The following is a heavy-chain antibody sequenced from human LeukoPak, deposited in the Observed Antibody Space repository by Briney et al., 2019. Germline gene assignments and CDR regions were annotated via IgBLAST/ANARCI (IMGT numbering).Heavy chain of an antibody. J-gene: IGHJ2*01. D-gene: IGHD2-15*01. V-gene: IGHV4-59*08. CDR3: VRHCSGGSCYSDWYSDL. CDR2: IYYSGST. CDR1: GGSISSYY. Sequence: SETLSLTCTVSGGSISSYYWSWIRQPPGKGLEWIGYIYYSGSTNYNPSLKSRVTISVDTSKNQFSLKLSSVTAADTAVYYCVRHCSGGSCYSDWYSDLWGRGTLVTVSS.